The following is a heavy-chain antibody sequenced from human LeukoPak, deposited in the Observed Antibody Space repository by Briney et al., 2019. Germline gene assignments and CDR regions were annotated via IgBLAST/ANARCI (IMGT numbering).Heavy chain of an antibody. CDR1: GYTFTSYG. CDR3: ARDDIVVVPAAGYYYYGMDV. Sequence: ASVKVSCKASGYTFTSYGTSWVRQAPGQGLEWMGWISAYNGNTNYAQKLQGRVTMTTDTSTSTAYMELRSLRSDDTAVYYCARDDIVVVPAAGYYYYGMDVWGQGTTVTVSS. D-gene: IGHD2-2*01. J-gene: IGHJ6*02. CDR2: ISAYNGNT. V-gene: IGHV1-18*01.